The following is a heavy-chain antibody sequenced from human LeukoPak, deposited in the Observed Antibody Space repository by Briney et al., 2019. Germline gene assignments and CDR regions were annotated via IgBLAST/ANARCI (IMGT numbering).Heavy chain of an antibody. CDR1: GITFSTYW. D-gene: IGHD3-22*01. CDR2: IKEDGSEK. V-gene: IGHV3-7*01. Sequence: GGSLRLSCAASGITFSTYWMSWVRQAPGKGLEWVANIKEDGSEKYYGDSVKGRFTISRDNAKNSLYLEMNSLRVEDTAVYYCARDSSGYQWGQGTLVTVSS. J-gene: IGHJ4*02. CDR3: ARDSSGYQ.